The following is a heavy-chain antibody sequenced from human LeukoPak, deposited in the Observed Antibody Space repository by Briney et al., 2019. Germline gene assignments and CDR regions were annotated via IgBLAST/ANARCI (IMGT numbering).Heavy chain of an antibody. V-gene: IGHV4-39*07. J-gene: IGHJ4*02. CDR2: IYYSGCT. Sequence: SETLSLTCTVSGDSISSSSYYWGWIRQPPGKGLEWIGSIYYSGCTYYNPSLKSRVTISVDTSKNQFSLKLSSVTAADAAVYYCARDVTAAFDYWGQGTLVTVSS. CDR3: ARDVTAAFDY. CDR1: GDSISSSSYY. D-gene: IGHD6-13*01.